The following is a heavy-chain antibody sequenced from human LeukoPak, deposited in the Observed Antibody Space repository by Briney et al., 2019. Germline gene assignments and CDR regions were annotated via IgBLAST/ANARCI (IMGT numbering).Heavy chain of an antibody. Sequence: SETLSLTCTVSGGSTSSYQWSWIRQPPGKGLEWIGNIYYSGSTNYSPSLKSRVIISVDTSKNQFSLKLSPVTAADTAVYYCARVGVDHSGNIIKYFFDYWGQGSLVTVSS. J-gene: IGHJ4*02. CDR1: GGSTSSYQ. V-gene: IGHV4-59*01. CDR2: IYYSGST. D-gene: IGHD4-23*01. CDR3: ARVGVDHSGNIIKYFFDY.